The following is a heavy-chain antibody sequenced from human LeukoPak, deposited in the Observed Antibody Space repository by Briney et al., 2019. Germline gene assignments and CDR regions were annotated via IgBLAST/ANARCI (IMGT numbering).Heavy chain of an antibody. Sequence: PSETLSLTCTVSGGSISSGGYYWSWIRQHPGKGLEWIGYIYCSGSTYYNPSLKSRVTISVDTSKNHFSLKLSSVTAADTAVYYCARLNYYDSSGYYRTKNYGMDVWGQGTTVTVSS. J-gene: IGHJ6*02. CDR3: ARLNYYDSSGYYRTKNYGMDV. CDR1: GGSISSGGYY. D-gene: IGHD3-22*01. CDR2: IYCSGST. V-gene: IGHV4-31*03.